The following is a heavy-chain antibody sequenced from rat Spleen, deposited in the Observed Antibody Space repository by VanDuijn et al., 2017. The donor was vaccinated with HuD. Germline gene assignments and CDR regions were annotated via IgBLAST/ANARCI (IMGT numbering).Heavy chain of an antibody. V-gene: IGHV2-4*01. Sequence: QVLLKESGPGLVQPIQTLFLTFTVSGFSLTSYGVSWVRQPPGKSLEWNGAIWSGGSTDYNSAHKSRMKISMDTSRSRVFLKMSGLQSGDTATYYWVKGGGVDYWGQVVMVTVSS. CDR3: VKGGGVDY. CDR2: IWSGGST. D-gene: IGHD1-11*01. CDR1: GFSLTSYG. J-gene: IGHJ2*01.